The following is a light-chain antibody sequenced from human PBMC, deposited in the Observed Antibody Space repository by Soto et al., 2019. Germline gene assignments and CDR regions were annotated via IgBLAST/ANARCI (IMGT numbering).Light chain of an antibody. Sequence: QSVLTQPPSVSGAPGQRVSISCTGSSSNIGARYDVHWYQQLPGTAPKLLIYRNNQRPSGVPDRFSGSKSGTSASLAISGLRSDDEADYFCATWDDSLNGFYVFGTGTKLTVL. CDR3: ATWDDSLNGFYV. J-gene: IGLJ1*01. CDR1: SSNIGARYD. CDR2: RNN. V-gene: IGLV1-47*01.